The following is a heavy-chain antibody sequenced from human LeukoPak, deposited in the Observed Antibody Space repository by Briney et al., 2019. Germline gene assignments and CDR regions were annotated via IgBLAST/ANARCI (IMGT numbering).Heavy chain of an antibody. CDR2: ISGSGGST. J-gene: IGHJ4*02. D-gene: IGHD3-22*01. CDR3: AKGPTYYYDSSGYFDY. CDR1: GFTFSSYA. V-gene: IGHV3-23*01. Sequence: GGSLRLSCAASGFTFSSYATSWVRQAPGKGLEWVSAISGSGGSTYYADSVKGRFTISRDNSKNTLYLQMNSLRAEDTAVYYCAKGPTYYYDSSGYFDYWGQGTLVTVSS.